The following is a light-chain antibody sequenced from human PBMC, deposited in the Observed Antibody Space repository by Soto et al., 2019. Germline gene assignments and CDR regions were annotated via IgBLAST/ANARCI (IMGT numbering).Light chain of an antibody. CDR3: QPYNNWPLT. J-gene: IGKJ4*01. CDR2: GAS. V-gene: IGKV3-15*01. Sequence: EIVMTQSPATVSVSPGERATLSCRASQNIRNNLAWYQQRPGQAPTLLIYGASTRATGVPTRFSGSRSGAEFTLTINSLQSEDFAVYYCQPYNNWPLTFGGGTKVDIK. CDR1: QNIRNN.